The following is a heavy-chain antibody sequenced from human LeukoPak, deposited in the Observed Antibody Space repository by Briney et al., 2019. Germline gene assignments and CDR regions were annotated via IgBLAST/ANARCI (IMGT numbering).Heavy chain of an antibody. CDR2: IYPGDSDT. V-gene: IGHV5-51*01. J-gene: IGHJ5*02. D-gene: IGHD2-15*01. CDR1: GYHFTSYW. CDR3: ARRDGYCSGGSCYFNWFDP. Sequence: GGSLKISCKGSGYHFTSYWIGWVRQMPGKGLEWMGIIYPGDSDTRYSPSFQGQVTISADKSISTAYLQWSSLKASDTAMYYCARRDGYCSGGSCYFNWFDPWGQGTLVTVSS.